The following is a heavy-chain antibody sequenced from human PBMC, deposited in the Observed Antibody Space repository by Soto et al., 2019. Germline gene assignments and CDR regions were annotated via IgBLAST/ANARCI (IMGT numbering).Heavy chain of an antibody. CDR3: ARWETTVTTGSHAFAI. V-gene: IGHV4-31*03. Sequence: QVQLQESGPGLVKPSHTLSLTCTVSGGSISSGGYYWSWIRQHPGKGLEWLGYIYYSGSTYYNPSINRRVTISVDTSKNQFSLKLSSVTAADTAVYYCARWETTVTTGSHAFAIWGQGTMVTVSS. J-gene: IGHJ3*02. D-gene: IGHD4-17*01. CDR1: GGSISSGGYY. CDR2: IYYSGST.